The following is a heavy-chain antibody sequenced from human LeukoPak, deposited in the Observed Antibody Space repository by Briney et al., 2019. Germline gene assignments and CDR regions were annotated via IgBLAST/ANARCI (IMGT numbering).Heavy chain of an antibody. Sequence: GSLRLSCAASGFTFSSYCMHWVRQAPGKGLVWVSRINGDGSSTTYADAVKGRFTISRDNAKNTLYLQMSSLRAEDTAVYYCARRGLVPAFDIWGQGTMVTVAS. CDR2: INGDGSST. J-gene: IGHJ3*02. V-gene: IGHV3-74*01. CDR3: ARRGLVPAFDI. CDR1: GFTFSSYC. D-gene: IGHD2-2*01.